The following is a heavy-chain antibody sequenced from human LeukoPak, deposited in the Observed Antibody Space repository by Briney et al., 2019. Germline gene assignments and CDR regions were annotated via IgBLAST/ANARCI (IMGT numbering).Heavy chain of an antibody. CDR2: ISAYNGNT. Sequence: ASVKVSCKASGYTFTSYGISWVRQPPGQGLEWMGWISAYNGNTNYAQKLQGRVTMTTDTSTSTAYMELRSLRSDDTAVYYCAREGSSSWYQSYYYYMDVWGKGTTVTVSS. CDR3: AREGSSSWYQSYYYYMDV. V-gene: IGHV1-18*01. J-gene: IGHJ6*03. CDR1: GYTFTSYG. D-gene: IGHD6-13*01.